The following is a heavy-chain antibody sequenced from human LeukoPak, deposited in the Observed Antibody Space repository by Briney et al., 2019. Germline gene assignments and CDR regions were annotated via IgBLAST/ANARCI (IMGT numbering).Heavy chain of an antibody. CDR1: GFTFSSYW. V-gene: IGHV3-7*03. CDR3: ARASYSYDISGWVPFDY. CDR2: IKEDGSEK. Sequence: GGSLRLSCAASGFTFSSYWMSWVRQAPGKGLEWVANIKEDGSEKYYVDSVKGRLTISRDNAKNSLYLQMNSLRAEDTAVYYCARASYSYDISGWVPFDYWGQGTLVTVSS. J-gene: IGHJ4*02. D-gene: IGHD3-22*01.